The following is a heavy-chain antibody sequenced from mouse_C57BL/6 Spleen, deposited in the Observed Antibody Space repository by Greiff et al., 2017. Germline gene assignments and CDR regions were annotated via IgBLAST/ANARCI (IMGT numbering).Heavy chain of an antibody. CDR2: IYPGGGYT. Sequence: VQLQESGAELVRPGTSVKMSCKASGYTFTNYWIGWAKQRPGHGLEWIGDIYPGGGYTNYNEKFKGKATLTADTSSSTAYMQFSSLTSEDSAIYYCARGPPYYYGSSPWFAYWGQGTLVTVSA. D-gene: IGHD1-1*01. V-gene: IGHV1-63*01. CDR3: ARGPPYYYGSSPWFAY. CDR1: GYTFTNYW. J-gene: IGHJ3*01.